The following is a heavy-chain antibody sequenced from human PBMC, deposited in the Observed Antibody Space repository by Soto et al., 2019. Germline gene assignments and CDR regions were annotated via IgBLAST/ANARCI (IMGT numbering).Heavy chain of an antibody. V-gene: IGHV1-18*01. CDR2: ISAYNGNT. Sequence: QVQLVQSGAEVKKPGASVKVSCKASGYTFSSYGISWVRQAPGQGLEWMGWISAYNGNTNYAQKLQGRVIMTTDTSTSTAYMELTSLRSDDTAVYYCARETPADYYYYYMDVWGNGTTVTVSS. CDR3: ARETPADYYYYYMDV. J-gene: IGHJ6*03. CDR1: GYTFSSYG.